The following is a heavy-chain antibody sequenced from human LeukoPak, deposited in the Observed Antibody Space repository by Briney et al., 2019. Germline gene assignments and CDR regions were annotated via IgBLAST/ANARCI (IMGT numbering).Heavy chain of an antibody. CDR1: GFTFSSYA. CDR3: AKGWGYCSSTSCYGTFDY. Sequence: GGSLRLSCAASGFTFSSYALSWVRQAPGKGLEWVSAISGSGGSTYYADSVKGRFTISRDNSKNTLYLQMNSLRAEDTAVYYCAKGWGYCSSTSCYGTFDYWGQATLVTVSS. J-gene: IGHJ4*02. D-gene: IGHD2-2*01. CDR2: ISGSGGST. V-gene: IGHV3-23*01.